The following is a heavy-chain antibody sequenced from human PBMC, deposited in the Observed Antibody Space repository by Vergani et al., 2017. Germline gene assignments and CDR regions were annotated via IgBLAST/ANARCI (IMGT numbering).Heavy chain of an antibody. CDR1: GYSFTSYW. Sequence: EVPLVQSGAAVKKPGESLKISCTGSGYSFTSYWIGWVRQMPGKGLEWMGIIYPGDSDTRYSPSFQGQVPISADKPISPAYLQWSSLKASDTAMYYCARDSSEGYSSGWLFDYWGQGTLVTVSS. CDR2: IYPGDSDT. CDR3: ARDSSEGYSSGWLFDY. D-gene: IGHD6-19*01. V-gene: IGHV5-51*01. J-gene: IGHJ4*02.